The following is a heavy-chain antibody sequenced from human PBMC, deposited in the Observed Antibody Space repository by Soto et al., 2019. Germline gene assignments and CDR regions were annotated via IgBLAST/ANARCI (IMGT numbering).Heavy chain of an antibody. D-gene: IGHD2-21*01. CDR1: GGSISPINW. Sequence: SETLSLTCGVSGGSISPINWWSWVRQTPGKGLEWIGEIYHTGTTDYNPSLKSRVTISIDKSKNQFFLNLTSVTAADTALYYCARSQHIHSQNWFDPWGQGTWVTVYS. V-gene: IGHV4-4*02. CDR2: IYHTGTT. J-gene: IGHJ5*02. CDR3: ARSQHIHSQNWFDP.